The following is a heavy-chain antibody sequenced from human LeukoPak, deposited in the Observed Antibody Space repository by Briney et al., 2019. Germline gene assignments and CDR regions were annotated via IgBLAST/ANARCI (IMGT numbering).Heavy chain of an antibody. V-gene: IGHV1-2*02. Sequence: GASVKVSCKASGDTFTGYFLHWVRQAPGHGLEWMGWINPKTGDRNSAQKFQGRVTMTMDTSITAIYMELNRLRFDDTAVYYCARGYHNVLTGYLDWFDPWGQGTLVTVSS. CDR2: INPKTGDR. D-gene: IGHD3-9*01. CDR1: GDTFTGYF. CDR3: ARGYHNVLTGYLDWFDP. J-gene: IGHJ5*02.